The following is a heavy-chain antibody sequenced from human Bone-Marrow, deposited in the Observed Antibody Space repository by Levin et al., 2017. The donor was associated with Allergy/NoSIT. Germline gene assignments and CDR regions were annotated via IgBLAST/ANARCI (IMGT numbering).Heavy chain of an antibody. CDR2: IYSGGST. Sequence: GESLKISCVVSGFTVSSNYMNWVRQAPGKGLEWVSVIYSGGSTYYADSVKGRFTISRDNSKNTLYLQMNSVRAEDTAVYYCARGEGVIPAAGGAFDFWGQGTMVTVSS. CDR3: ARGEGVIPAAGGAFDF. J-gene: IGHJ3*01. D-gene: IGHD2-2*01. V-gene: IGHV3-53*01. CDR1: GFTVSSNY.